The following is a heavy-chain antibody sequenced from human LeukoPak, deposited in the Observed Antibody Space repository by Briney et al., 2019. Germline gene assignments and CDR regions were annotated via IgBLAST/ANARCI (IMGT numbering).Heavy chain of an antibody. V-gene: IGHV3-30*04. CDR2: VSKDGTNN. CDR3: ASKGGHYDSSGYHDY. Sequence: GGSLRLSCAASGLTFSHYHIHWVRQAPGKGLEWVAFVSKDGTNNYYADSVNGRFTVSRDNSKNTLYLQMNSLRPEDTAVYYCASKGGHYDSSGYHDYWGQGTLVTVSS. J-gene: IGHJ4*02. D-gene: IGHD3-22*01. CDR1: GLTFSHYH.